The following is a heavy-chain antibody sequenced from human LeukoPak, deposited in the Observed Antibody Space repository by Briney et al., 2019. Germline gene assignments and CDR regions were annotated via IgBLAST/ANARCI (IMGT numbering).Heavy chain of an antibody. Sequence: SETLSLTCTVSGYSISSGYYWGWIRQPPGKGLEWIGSIYHSGSTYYNPSLKSRVTISVDTSKNQFSLKLSSVTAADTAVYYCARDDYEYEAPVDYWGQGILVTVSS. D-gene: IGHD4/OR15-4a*01. V-gene: IGHV4-38-2*02. CDR2: IYHSGST. CDR3: ARDDYEYEAPVDY. J-gene: IGHJ4*02. CDR1: GYSISSGYY.